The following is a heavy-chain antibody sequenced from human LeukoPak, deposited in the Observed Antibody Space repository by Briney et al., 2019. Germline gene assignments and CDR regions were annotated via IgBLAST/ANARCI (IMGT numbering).Heavy chain of an antibody. D-gene: IGHD3-16*01. V-gene: IGHV3-23*01. CDR3: AKDLKAVLFAYFDY. J-gene: IGHJ4*02. CDR1: GFTLSSYA. CDR2: ISSSGGDT. Sequence: GGCLRLSCAASGFTLSSYAMSWVRQAPGKGLEWVSAISSSGGDTYYADSVKGRFTMSRDMAKDTLYPQMNSLRAEDTAVYYCAKDLKAVLFAYFDYWGQGTLVTVSS.